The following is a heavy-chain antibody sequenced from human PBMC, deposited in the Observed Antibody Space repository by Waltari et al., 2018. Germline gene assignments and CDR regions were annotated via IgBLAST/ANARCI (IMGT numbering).Heavy chain of an antibody. D-gene: IGHD1-26*01. J-gene: IGHJ5*02. Sequence: QVQLVESGGGVVQPGRSLRLSCAASGFTFSSSGMHWVRQAPGKGLEWVAVIWYDGSNKYYADSVKGRFTISRDNSKNTLYLQMNSLRAEDTAVYYCAREGATWRNWFDPWGQGTLVTVSS. CDR2: IWYDGSNK. CDR1: GFTFSSSG. V-gene: IGHV3-33*01. CDR3: AREGATWRNWFDP.